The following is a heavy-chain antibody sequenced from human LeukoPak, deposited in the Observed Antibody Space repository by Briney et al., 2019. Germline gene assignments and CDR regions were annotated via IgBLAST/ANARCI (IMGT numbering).Heavy chain of an antibody. D-gene: IGHD5-24*01. CDR2: ITSSGAYI. J-gene: IGHJ4*02. Sequence: GGSLRLSCAASGFTFNNYNMNWVRQAPGKALEWVSSITSSGAYIFYADSVKGRFTISRDNAKNSLYLQMNSLRAEDTAVYNCARTIEMATISYFDYWGQGTLVTVSS. V-gene: IGHV3-21*01. CDR1: GFTFNNYN. CDR3: ARTIEMATISYFDY.